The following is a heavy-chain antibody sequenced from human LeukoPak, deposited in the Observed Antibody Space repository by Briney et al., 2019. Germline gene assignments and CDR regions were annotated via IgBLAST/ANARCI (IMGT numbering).Heavy chain of an antibody. J-gene: IGHJ5*02. Sequence: ASVKVSCKASGGTFSSYAISWVRQAPGQGLEWMGGITPIFGTANYAQKFQGRVTITADKSTSTAYMELSSLRSEDTAVYYCARDPGYYGSGSHRNWFDPWGQGTLVTVAS. CDR1: GGTFSSYA. CDR2: ITPIFGTA. D-gene: IGHD3-10*01. V-gene: IGHV1-69*06. CDR3: ARDPGYYGSGSHRNWFDP.